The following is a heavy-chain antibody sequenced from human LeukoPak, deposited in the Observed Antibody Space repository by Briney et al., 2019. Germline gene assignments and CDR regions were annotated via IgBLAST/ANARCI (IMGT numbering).Heavy chain of an antibody. CDR1: GGSISSYY. Sequence: SETLSLTCTVSGGSISSYYWSWIRQPPGKGLEWIGYIYYSGSTNYNPSLKSRVTISVDTSKNQFSLKLSSVTAADTAVYYCARGPVVVVPAAIDHDAFDIWGQETMVTVSS. V-gene: IGHV4-59*01. CDR3: ARGPVVVVPAAIDHDAFDI. D-gene: IGHD2-2*02. CDR2: IYYSGST. J-gene: IGHJ3*02.